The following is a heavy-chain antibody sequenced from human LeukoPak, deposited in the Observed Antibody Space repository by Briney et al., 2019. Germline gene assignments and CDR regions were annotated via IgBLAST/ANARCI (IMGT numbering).Heavy chain of an antibody. D-gene: IGHD6-6*01. Sequence: AGGSLRLSCAASGFTFSTYSMNWVRQAPGKGLEWVANIKQDGREKYYVDSVKGRFTISRDNAKNSLYLQMNSLRAVDTAVYYCARDLDPSSSPFPYYFDYWGQGTLVTVSS. CDR2: IKQDGREK. V-gene: IGHV3-7*01. J-gene: IGHJ4*02. CDR3: ARDLDPSSSPFPYYFDY. CDR1: GFTFSTYS.